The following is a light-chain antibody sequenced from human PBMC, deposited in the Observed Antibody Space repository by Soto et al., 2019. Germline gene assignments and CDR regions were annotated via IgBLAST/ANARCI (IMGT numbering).Light chain of an antibody. CDR2: ASS. Sequence: IHLTQSPSSKYVSVRNRQNVNCXASQGIGTYLVWYQQKSGKAPTVLIYASSTLQTGVPSRFSGSGSGTDFSLTISSLHPEDVATYYCQQVDSYPRTFGQGTKV. J-gene: IGKJ1*01. CDR1: QGIGTY. CDR3: QQVDSYPRT. V-gene: IGKV1-9*01.